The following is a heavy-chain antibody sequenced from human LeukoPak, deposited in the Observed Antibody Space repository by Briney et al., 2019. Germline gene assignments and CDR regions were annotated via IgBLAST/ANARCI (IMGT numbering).Heavy chain of an antibody. D-gene: IGHD3-22*01. J-gene: IGHJ2*01. CDR2: IRYDGTNK. Sequence: GGSLRLSCAASGFTFSNYGMHWVRQAPGKGLEWVAFIRYDGTNKYYADSVKGRFTTSRDNSKNTLYLQMNSLRAEDTAVYYCARDYYDSSGIDLWGRGTLVTVSS. V-gene: IGHV3-30*02. CDR3: ARDYYDSSGIDL. CDR1: GFTFSNYG.